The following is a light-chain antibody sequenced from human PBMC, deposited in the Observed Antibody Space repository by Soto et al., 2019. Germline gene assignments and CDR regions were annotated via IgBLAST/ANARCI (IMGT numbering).Light chain of an antibody. CDR3: QQYDNLPRT. J-gene: IGKJ2*02. CDR2: DAS. Sequence: DIQMTQSPSSLSASVGVRVTITCQASQDISNYLNWYQQKPGKAPKLLIYDASNLETGVPSRFSGSGPGTEFTSTISSLQPEDIAAYYCQQYDNLPRTFGQGTKLEIK. V-gene: IGKV1-33*01. CDR1: QDISNY.